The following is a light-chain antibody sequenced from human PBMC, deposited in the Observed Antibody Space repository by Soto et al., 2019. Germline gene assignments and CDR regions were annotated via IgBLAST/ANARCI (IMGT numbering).Light chain of an antibody. CDR1: QSVRSN. J-gene: IGKJ3*01. V-gene: IGKV3-15*01. Sequence: EIVMTQSPATLSVSPGERATLSCRASQSVRSNLAWYQQKPGQAPRLLIYGASTMATGIPPRFSGSGSGTDFTLTISSLQSEDFAVYYCQQYNNWPPFTFGPGTKVEIK. CDR3: QQYNNWPPFT. CDR2: GAS.